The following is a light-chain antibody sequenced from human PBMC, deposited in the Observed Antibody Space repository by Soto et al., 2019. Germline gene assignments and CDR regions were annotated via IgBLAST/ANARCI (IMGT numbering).Light chain of an antibody. J-gene: IGLJ2*01. CDR3: QVWDSSSDHVV. Sequence: SYELTQPPSVSVAPGKTARITCGGNNIGSKSVHWYQQKPGQAPVLVIYYDSDRPSGIPERFSGSNSGNTATLTISRVEDGDEADYYCQVWDSSSDHVVVGGGTKVTVL. CDR2: YDS. CDR1: NIGSKS. V-gene: IGLV3-21*04.